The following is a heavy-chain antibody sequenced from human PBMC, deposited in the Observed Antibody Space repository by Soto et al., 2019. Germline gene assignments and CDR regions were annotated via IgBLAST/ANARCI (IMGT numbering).Heavy chain of an antibody. D-gene: IGHD1-1*01. Sequence: EVQLVESGGGLVKPGGSLRLSCAASGFTFSSYSMNWVRQAPGKGLEWVSSIRSSSEHIYHADSVKGRFTISGDNAENSLYLQMNSLRAEDTAVYYCARRYGNYAMDVWGQGTTVTVSS. CDR3: ARRYGNYAMDV. CDR2: IRSSSEHI. V-gene: IGHV3-21*01. J-gene: IGHJ6*02. CDR1: GFTFSSYS.